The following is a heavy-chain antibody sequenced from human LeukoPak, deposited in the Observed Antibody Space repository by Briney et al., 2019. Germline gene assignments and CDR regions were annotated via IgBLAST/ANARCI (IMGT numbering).Heavy chain of an antibody. D-gene: IGHD1-14*01. Sequence: GGSLRLSCAASGFRFSSYEMNWVRQAPGRGLEWVSYIGNTGRTIYYVDSVKGRFTVSRDNAKNSLYLQMNSLRAEDTAIYYCARGDRYFFDYWGQGTLVTVSS. V-gene: IGHV3-48*03. CDR1: GFRFSSYE. CDR2: IGNTGRTI. J-gene: IGHJ4*02. CDR3: ARGDRYFFDY.